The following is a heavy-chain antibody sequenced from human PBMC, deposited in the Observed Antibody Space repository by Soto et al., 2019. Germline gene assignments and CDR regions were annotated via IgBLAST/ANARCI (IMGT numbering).Heavy chain of an antibody. Sequence: QVQLQQWGAGLLKPSETLSLTCAVYGGSFSGYYWSWIRQPPGKGLEWIGEINHSGSTNNNPSLKCRVTISVDTSKNQFSLKLSSVSAADTAVYYCARGWGRIFDYWGQGTLVTVSS. D-gene: IGHD7-27*01. CDR1: GGSFSGYY. CDR3: ARGWGRIFDY. J-gene: IGHJ4*02. V-gene: IGHV4-34*01. CDR2: INHSGST.